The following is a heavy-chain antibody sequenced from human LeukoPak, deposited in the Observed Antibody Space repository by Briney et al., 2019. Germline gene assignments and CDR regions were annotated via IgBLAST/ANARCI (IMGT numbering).Heavy chain of an antibody. CDR2: IYYSGST. J-gene: IGHJ3*02. D-gene: IGHD6-19*01. CDR1: GGSFSSSSYY. V-gene: IGHV4-39*01. Sequence: SETLSLTCTVSGGSFSSSSYYWGWIRQPPGKGLEWIGSIYYSGSTYYNPSLKSRVTISVDTSKNQFSLKLSSVTAADTAVYYCARHQQWPVEAGAFDIWGQGTMVTVSS. CDR3: ARHQQWPVEAGAFDI.